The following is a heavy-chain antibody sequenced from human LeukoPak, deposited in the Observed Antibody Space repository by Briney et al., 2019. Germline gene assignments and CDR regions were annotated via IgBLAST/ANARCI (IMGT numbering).Heavy chain of an antibody. CDR3: ARNVYSSSSRWFDP. Sequence: ASVKVSCKASGGTYSSYAISWLRQAPGQGLEWMGGIIPIFGTANYAQKFQGRVTITTDESTSTAYMELSSLRSEDTAVYYCARNVYSSSSRWFDPWGQGTLVTVSS. V-gene: IGHV1-69*05. J-gene: IGHJ5*02. D-gene: IGHD6-6*01. CDR2: IIPIFGTA. CDR1: GGTYSSYA.